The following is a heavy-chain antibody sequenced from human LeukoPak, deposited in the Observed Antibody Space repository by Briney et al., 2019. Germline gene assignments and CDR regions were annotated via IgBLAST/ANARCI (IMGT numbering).Heavy chain of an antibody. CDR1: GGSMSSYY. J-gene: IGHJ4*02. Sequence: SETPSLTCTVSGGSMSSYYWSWIRQPPGKGLEWIGEIYHSGSTNYNPSLKSRVTISVDKSKNQFSLKLSSVTAADTAVYYCARALSYYFDYWGQGTLVTVSS. CDR2: IYHSGST. CDR3: ARALSYYFDY. D-gene: IGHD6-6*01. V-gene: IGHV4-59*12.